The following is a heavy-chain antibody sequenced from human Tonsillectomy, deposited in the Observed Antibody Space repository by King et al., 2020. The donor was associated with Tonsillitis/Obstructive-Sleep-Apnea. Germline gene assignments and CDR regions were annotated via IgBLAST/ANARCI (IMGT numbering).Heavy chain of an antibody. CDR1: GFTFSDHY. J-gene: IGHJ2*01. CDR2: TRIRANSYAT. CDR3: ARDRGYDFWSGYYFDL. Sequence: VQLVESGGGLVQPGGSLRLSCSASGFTFSDHYIDWVRQAPGKGLEWVGRTRIRANSYATEYAASVKGRFTISRDDSKYSLYLQMNSLKTEDTAVYYCARDRGYDFWSGYYFDLWGRGTLVTVSS. V-gene: IGHV3-72*01. D-gene: IGHD3-3*01.